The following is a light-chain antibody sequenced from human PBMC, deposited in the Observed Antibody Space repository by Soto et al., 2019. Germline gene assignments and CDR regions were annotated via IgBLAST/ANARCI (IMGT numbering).Light chain of an antibody. CDR1: RSVNSD. CDR2: GAS. CDR3: QQYKNWPL. V-gene: IGKV3-15*01. J-gene: IGKJ5*01. Sequence: MLMTQSPATLSVSPGERVTLSCRTSRSVNSDVAWYQQKPGQAPRLLLYGASTRATGIPVRFSGSGFGTEFTLTISSLQSEDFAVYYCQQYKNWPLFGQGTQPEI.